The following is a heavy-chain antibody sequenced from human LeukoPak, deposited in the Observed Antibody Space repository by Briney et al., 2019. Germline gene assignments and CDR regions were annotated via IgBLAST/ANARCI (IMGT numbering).Heavy chain of an antibody. CDR2: IKQDGSEK. Sequence: GGSLRLSCAASGFTFSSYWMSWVRQAPGKGLEWVANIKQDGSEKYYVGSVKGRFTISRDNAKNSLYLQMNSLRAEDTAVYYCARSIAAAGTTGDFDYWGQGTLVTVSS. D-gene: IGHD6-13*01. CDR1: GFTFSSYW. CDR3: ARSIAAAGTTGDFDY. V-gene: IGHV3-7*02. J-gene: IGHJ4*02.